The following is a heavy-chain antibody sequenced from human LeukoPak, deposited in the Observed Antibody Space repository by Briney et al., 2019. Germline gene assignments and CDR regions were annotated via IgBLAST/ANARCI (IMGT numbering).Heavy chain of an antibody. CDR3: VRAYHPGGWFDP. J-gene: IGHJ5*02. CDR1: GFTFSTYW. Sequence: GGSLRLSCAASGFTFSTYWMNWVRQAPGKGLEWVASINEDGSEIHYVYSVKGRFTISRDNAKDSRYLQMNSLTAEDTAMYYCVRAYHPGGWFDPWGQGTLVTVSS. V-gene: IGHV3-7*04. CDR2: INEDGSEI. D-gene: IGHD2-21*01.